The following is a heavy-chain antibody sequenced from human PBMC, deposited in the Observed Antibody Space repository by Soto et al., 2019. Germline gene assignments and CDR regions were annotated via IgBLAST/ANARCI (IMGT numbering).Heavy chain of an antibody. J-gene: IGHJ3*02. CDR1: GGTFSSYA. CDR3: ARDWYYYDSSGYYPTPDAFDI. Sequence: SVKVSCKASGGTFSSYAISWVRQAPGQGLEWMGGIIPIFGTANYAQKFQGRVTITADESTSTAYMELSSLRSEDTAVYYCARDWYYYDSSGYYPTPDAFDIWGQGTMVT. CDR2: IIPIFGTA. V-gene: IGHV1-69*13. D-gene: IGHD3-22*01.